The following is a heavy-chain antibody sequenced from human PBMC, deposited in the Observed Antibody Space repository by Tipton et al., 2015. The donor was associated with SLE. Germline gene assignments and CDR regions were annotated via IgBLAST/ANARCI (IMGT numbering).Heavy chain of an antibody. V-gene: IGHV3-30*02. CDR1: GFTFSSYG. CDR3: ARKGGYTSDVKYYYMDV. D-gene: IGHD1-1*01. Sequence: GSLRLSCAASGFTFSSYGMHWVRQAPGKGLEWVAFIRYDGSNKYYADSVKGRFTISRDNAKNSLDLQMNSLRVEDTAVYYCARKGGYTSDVKYYYMDVWGKGTTVTVSS. J-gene: IGHJ6*03. CDR2: IRYDGSNK.